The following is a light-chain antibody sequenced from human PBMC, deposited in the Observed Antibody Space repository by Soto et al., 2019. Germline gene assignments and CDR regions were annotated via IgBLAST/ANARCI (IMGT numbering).Light chain of an antibody. CDR2: AAS. CDR1: QSISSY. Sequence: SSLSASVGDRVTITCRASQSISSYLNWYQQKPGKAPKLLIYAASSLQSGVPSRFSGSGSGTDFTLTISSLQPEDFATYYCQQSYSTLTFGPGIKVDIK. V-gene: IGKV1-39*01. J-gene: IGKJ3*01. CDR3: QQSYSTLT.